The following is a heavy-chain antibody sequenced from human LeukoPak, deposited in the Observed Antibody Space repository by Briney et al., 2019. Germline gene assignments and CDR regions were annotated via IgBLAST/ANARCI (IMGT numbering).Heavy chain of an antibody. V-gene: IGHV3-21*04. CDR2: ISSSSSTI. D-gene: IGHD3-22*01. J-gene: IGHJ4*02. Sequence: GGSLRLSCAASGFTFSSFSMNWVRQAPGKGLEWVSSISSSSSTIYYADSVKGRFTIPRDNAKNTLYLQMNSLRAEDTAVYYCGKGGTSSGYTVTDYWGQGTLVTVSS. CDR1: GFTFSSFS. CDR3: GKGGTSSGYTVTDY.